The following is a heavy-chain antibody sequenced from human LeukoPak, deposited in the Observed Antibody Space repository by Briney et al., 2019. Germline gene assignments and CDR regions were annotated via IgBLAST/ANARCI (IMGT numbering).Heavy chain of an antibody. CDR2: IYYSGST. Sequence: PSETLSLTCTVSGGSISSYYWSWIRQPPGKGLEWIGYIYYSGSTNYNPSLKSRVTISVDTSKNQFSLKLSSVTAADTAVYYRARGADSSSWHYYYYGMDVWGQGTTVTVSS. CDR3: ARGADSSSWHYYYYGMDV. V-gene: IGHV4-59*01. J-gene: IGHJ6*02. CDR1: GGSISSYY. D-gene: IGHD6-13*01.